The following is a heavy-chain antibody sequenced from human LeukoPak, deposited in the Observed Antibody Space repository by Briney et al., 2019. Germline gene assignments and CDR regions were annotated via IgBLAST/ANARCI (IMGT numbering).Heavy chain of an antibody. CDR2: VFYTGTT. V-gene: IGHV4-59*12. CDR3: ARGITVTTRSDHLDF. Sequence: SETLSLTCTFSGRSISRYYWNWIRQPPGKGLEWIGHVFYTGTTKYHPSLKSRMAISVDTSSNQFSLKLRSVTAADTAVYYCARGITVTTRSDHLDFWGQGTLVTVPS. J-gene: IGHJ4*02. D-gene: IGHD4-17*01. CDR1: GRSISRYY.